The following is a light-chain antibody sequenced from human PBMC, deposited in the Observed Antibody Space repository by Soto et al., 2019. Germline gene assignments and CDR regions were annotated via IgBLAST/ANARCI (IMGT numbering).Light chain of an antibody. Sequence: QSVLTQPRSVSGSPGQSVTISCTGTSSDVGGYNYVSWYQRHPGKAPKLMIYDVSKRPSGVPDRFSGSKSGNTASLTISGLQAEDEADYYCCSYAGSYYVFGTGTQLTVL. CDR2: DVS. J-gene: IGLJ1*01. CDR1: SSDVGGYNY. V-gene: IGLV2-11*01. CDR3: CSYAGSYYV.